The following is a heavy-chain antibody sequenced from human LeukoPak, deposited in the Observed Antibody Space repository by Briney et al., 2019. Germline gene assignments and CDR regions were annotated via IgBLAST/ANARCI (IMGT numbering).Heavy chain of an antibody. D-gene: IGHD2-2*01. CDR2: FSDSGDT. J-gene: IGHJ6*03. V-gene: IGHV4-38-2*02. CDR3: ARDRYDNSHTDYFYYYMDV. CDR1: GFSIGSRYY. Sequence: SETLSLTCAVSGFSIGSRYYWGWIRQPPGKGLEWIGSFSDSGDTYNPSLKSRVTISLDSSKNQFSLTLNSVTAADTAAYFCARDRYDNSHTDYFYYYMDVWGKGTTVTVSS.